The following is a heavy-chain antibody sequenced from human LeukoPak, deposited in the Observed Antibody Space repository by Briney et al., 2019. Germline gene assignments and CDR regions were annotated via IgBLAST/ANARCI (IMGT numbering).Heavy chain of an antibody. J-gene: IGHJ4*02. V-gene: IGHV3-74*01. CDR1: GFTFSTYW. Sequence: GGSLRLSCAASGFTFSTYWMHWVRQAPGKGLVWVSRIKSDGSSTNYADSVKGRFTISRDNAKSTLYLQMNSLRAEDTAVYYCARAGAVAGTSDYWGQGTLVTVSS. D-gene: IGHD6-19*01. CDR3: ARAGAVAGTSDY. CDR2: IKSDGSST.